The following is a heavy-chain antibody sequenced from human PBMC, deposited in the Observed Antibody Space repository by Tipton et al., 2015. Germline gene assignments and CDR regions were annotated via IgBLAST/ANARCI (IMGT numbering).Heavy chain of an antibody. D-gene: IGHD5/OR15-5a*01. J-gene: IGHJ4*02. CDR3: ARRHVYDYYLDN. CDR2: IYPGDSDT. V-gene: IGHV5-51*01. Sequence: QLVQSGAEVKKPGESLKISCKGSGSSFINTWIAWVRQMPGKGLEWMGIIYPGDSDTRYSQSFQGQVTISADKSISTAYLQWSSLKASDSAMYYCARRHVYDYYLDNWGQGTLVIVS. CDR1: GSSFINTW.